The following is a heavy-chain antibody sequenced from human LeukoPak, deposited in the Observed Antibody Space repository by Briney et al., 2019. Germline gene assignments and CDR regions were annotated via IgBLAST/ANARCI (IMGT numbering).Heavy chain of an antibody. CDR1: GGSISSSSYY. V-gene: IGHV4-39*07. CDR2: IYYSGST. J-gene: IGHJ4*02. CDR3: ARVGATYSSGWSLDY. Sequence: SETLSFTCTVSGGSISSSSYYWGWIRQPPGKGLEWIGSIYYSGSTYYNPSLKSRVTISVGTSKNQFSLKLSSVTAADTAVYYCARVGATYSSGWSLDYWGQGTLVTVSS. D-gene: IGHD6-19*01.